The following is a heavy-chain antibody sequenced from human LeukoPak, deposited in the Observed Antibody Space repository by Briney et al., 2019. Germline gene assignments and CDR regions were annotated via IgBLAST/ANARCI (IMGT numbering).Heavy chain of an antibody. CDR2: ISSSSSYI. J-gene: IGHJ6*04. CDR1: GFTFSSYS. CDR3: VRDHLADILTGYSLNYYYYGMDV. Sequence: PGGSLRLSCAASGFTFSSYSMNWVRQAPGKGLEWVSSISSSSSYIYYADSVKGRFTISRDNAKNSLCLQMNSLRAEDTAVYYCVRDHLADILTGYSLNYYYYGMDVWGKGTTVTVSS. D-gene: IGHD3-9*01. V-gene: IGHV3-21*01.